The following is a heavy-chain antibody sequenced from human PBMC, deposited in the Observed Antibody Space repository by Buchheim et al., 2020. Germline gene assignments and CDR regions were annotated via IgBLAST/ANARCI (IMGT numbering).Heavy chain of an antibody. J-gene: IGHJ6*03. D-gene: IGHD2-15*01. Sequence: EVQLVESGGGLVQPGGSLRLSCAASGFTFSSYWMSWVRQAPGKGLEWVANIKQDGSEKYYVDSVKGRFTISRDNAKNSLYLQMNSLRAEDTAVYYCARGSGRYCSGGSCFLDYYMDVWGKGTT. V-gene: IGHV3-7*01. CDR3: ARGSGRYCSGGSCFLDYYMDV. CDR1: GFTFSSYW. CDR2: IKQDGSEK.